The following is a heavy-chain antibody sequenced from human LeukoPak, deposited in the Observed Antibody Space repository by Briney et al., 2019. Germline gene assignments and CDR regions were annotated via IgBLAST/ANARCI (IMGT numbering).Heavy chain of an antibody. CDR2: IYRDGSET. Sequence: PGGSLRLSCTASEFTLSSYEMNWVRQLPGKRPEWVANIYRDGSETHYVDSVKGRFTISRDNAKNLLYLQMNGLRAEDTAVYYCARDPSRGYTYGYGDYWGQGTLVTVSS. CDR1: EFTLSSYE. V-gene: IGHV3-7*01. D-gene: IGHD5-18*01. CDR3: ARDPSRGYTYGYGDY. J-gene: IGHJ4*02.